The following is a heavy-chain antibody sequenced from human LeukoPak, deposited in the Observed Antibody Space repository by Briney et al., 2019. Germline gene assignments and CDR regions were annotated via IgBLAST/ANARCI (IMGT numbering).Heavy chain of an antibody. J-gene: IGHJ4*02. V-gene: IGHV4-59*08. CDR3: ARGKSRGSHIDY. Sequence: SETLSLTCTVSGDSISTYYWTWIRQPPGEGVEWIGYVYYSGTTNYNPSLKSRVTISVDTSKNHFSLKLTSVTAADTAVYYCARGKSRGSHIDYWGQGTLVTVSS. D-gene: IGHD1-26*01. CDR2: VYYSGTT. CDR1: GDSISTYY.